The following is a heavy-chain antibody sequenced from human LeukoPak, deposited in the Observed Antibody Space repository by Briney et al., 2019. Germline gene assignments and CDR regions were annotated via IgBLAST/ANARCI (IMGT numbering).Heavy chain of an antibody. J-gene: IGHJ4*02. Sequence: PSGTLSLTCAVSGGSISSSNWWSWVRQPPGKGPEWVGEIYHSGHTKYNPSLKSRGTISVDKSKNQFSLKLSSVTAADTAVYYCAREPLISIAVAGKYYFDYWGQGTLVTVSS. CDR3: AREPLISIAVAGKYYFDY. CDR1: GGSISSSNW. CDR2: IYHSGHT. D-gene: IGHD6-19*01. V-gene: IGHV4-4*02.